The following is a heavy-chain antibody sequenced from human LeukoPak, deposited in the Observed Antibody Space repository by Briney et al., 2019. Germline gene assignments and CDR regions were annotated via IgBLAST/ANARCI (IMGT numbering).Heavy chain of an antibody. CDR1: GFTFSRYA. CDR3: AKEGGDGRGTYADSWFDP. J-gene: IGHJ5*02. D-gene: IGHD1-1*01. CDR2: ISGSGGST. V-gene: IGHV3-23*01. Sequence: GGSLRLSCAASGFTFSRYAMSWVRQAPGKGLEWVSGISGSGGSTDYADSVKGRFTISRDNSKNTLYLQMSSLRVEDTAVYYCAKEGGDGRGTYADSWFDPWGQGTLVTVSS.